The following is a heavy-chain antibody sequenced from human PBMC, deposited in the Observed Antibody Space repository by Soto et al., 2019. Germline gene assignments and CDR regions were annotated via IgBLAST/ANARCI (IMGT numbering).Heavy chain of an antibody. CDR2: IYYSGST. J-gene: IGHJ4*02. Sequence: SETLSLTCTVSCGSISSGGYYWSWIRQHPGKGLEWIGYIYYSGSTYYNPSLKSRVTISVDTSKNQFSLKLSSVTAADTAVYYCARGGFPGLRGSRPFDYWGQGTLVTVSS. CDR3: ARGGFPGLRGSRPFDY. V-gene: IGHV4-31*03. D-gene: IGHD4-17*01. CDR1: CGSISSGGYY.